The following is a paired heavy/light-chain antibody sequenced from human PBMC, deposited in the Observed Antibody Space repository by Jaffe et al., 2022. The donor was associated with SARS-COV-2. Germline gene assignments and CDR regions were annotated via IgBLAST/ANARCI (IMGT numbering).Heavy chain of an antibody. D-gene: IGHD3-10*01. CDR2: IYPGDSDT. CDR3: ARSGSGSLAY. V-gene: IGHV5-51*01. Sequence: EVQLVQSGAEFKKPGESLKISCQGSGYTFTDYWIAWVRQRPGKGLEWMGIIYPGDSDTRYSPSFQGQVTISADKSINTAYLQWSSLKASDSAMFYCARSGSGSLAYWGQGTLVTVSS. J-gene: IGHJ4*02. CDR1: GYTFTDYW.
Light chain of an antibody. CDR2: EDT. CDR3: FSADSIAYVWV. Sequence: SYELTQPPSVSVSPGQTARITCSGDGLPKKHAFWYQQKSGQAPVLVIYEDTKRPSGIPERFSGSKSGTMATLTISGAQVDDEADYHCFSADSIAYVWVFGGGTKLSVL. V-gene: IGLV3-10*01. CDR1: GLPKKH. J-gene: IGLJ3*02.